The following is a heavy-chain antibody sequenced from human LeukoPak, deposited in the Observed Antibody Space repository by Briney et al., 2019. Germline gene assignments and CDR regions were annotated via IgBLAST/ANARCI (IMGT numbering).Heavy chain of an antibody. V-gene: IGHV3-21*01. D-gene: IGHD3-9*01. CDR1: GFTFSSYS. CDR3: ARANDNYYYYYMDV. J-gene: IGHJ6*03. Sequence: GGSLRLSCAASGFTFSSYSMSWVRQAPGKGLEWVPSISSSSSYIYYADSGKGRFTISRDNAKNSLCLQMNSLRAEDTAVYYCARANDNYYYYYMDVWGKGTTVTISS. CDR2: ISSSSSYI.